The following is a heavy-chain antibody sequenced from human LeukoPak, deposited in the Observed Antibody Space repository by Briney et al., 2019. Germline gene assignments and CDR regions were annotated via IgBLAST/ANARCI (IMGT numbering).Heavy chain of an antibody. CDR2: IDFGGRII. CDR1: GFTFSSYE. J-gene: IGHJ4*02. Sequence: PGGSLRLSCVASGFTFSSYEMNWVRQVPGKALEWVSYIDFGGRIINYADHVKGRFTISRDNAKNSVYLQMNSLRAEDTAVYYCARGIGLVRRYFQLDYWGQGILVTVSS. D-gene: IGHD3/OR15-3a*01. V-gene: IGHV3-48*03. CDR3: ARGIGLVRRYFQLDY.